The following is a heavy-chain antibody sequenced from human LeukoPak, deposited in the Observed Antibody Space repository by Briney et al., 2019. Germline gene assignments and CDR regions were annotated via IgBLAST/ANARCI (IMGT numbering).Heavy chain of an antibody. V-gene: IGHV3-7*01. CDR3: ARDIVWLQMEY. Sequence: GACLRLSCAAAGFVFASYWMIWVRQAPGKGLEWVASIGKDGREKSYLCSVKGRFTISRDNARNSLYFQMSSLRTHATVVYYCARDIVWLQMEYWGQGTLVSVSS. J-gene: IGHJ4*02. D-gene: IGHD5-24*01. CDR1: GFVFASYW. CDR2: IGKDGREK.